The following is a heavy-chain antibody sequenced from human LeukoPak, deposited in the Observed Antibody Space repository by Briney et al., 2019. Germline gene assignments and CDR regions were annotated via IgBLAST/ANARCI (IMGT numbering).Heavy chain of an antibody. CDR2: IDGDGRIT. CDR3: ARSTLTPIVVVPVCLMDV. CDR1: GFTFSSYW. J-gene: IGHJ6*02. D-gene: IGHD2-2*01. Sequence: SGGSLRLSCAASGFTFSSYWMHWVRQVPGQGLVWVSHIDGDGRITNYGDSVKGRFTISRDNAKNILYLQMNSLRAEDTAVYYCARSTLTPIVVVPVCLMDVWGQGTTVTVSS. V-gene: IGHV3-74*01.